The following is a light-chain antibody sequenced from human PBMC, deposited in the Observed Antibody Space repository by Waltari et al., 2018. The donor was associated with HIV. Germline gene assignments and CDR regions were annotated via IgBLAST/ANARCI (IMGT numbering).Light chain of an antibody. Sequence: QSALTQPPSASGSPGQSVTISCSGSSSNIGSNTVTWYQQLPGTAPKLLIYSNNQRPSGVPDRFSGSKSGTSASLAISGLQSEDEADYYCAAWDDSLNGPWVFGGGTKLTVL. V-gene: IGLV1-44*01. CDR3: AAWDDSLNGPWV. CDR2: SNN. J-gene: IGLJ3*02. CDR1: SSNIGSNT.